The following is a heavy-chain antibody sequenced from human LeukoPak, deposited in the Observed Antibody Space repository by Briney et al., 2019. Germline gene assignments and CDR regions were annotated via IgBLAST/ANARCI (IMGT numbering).Heavy chain of an antibody. Sequence: ASVKVSCRASGYTFTSYGISWVRQDPGQGLEWMGWISAYNGNTEYAQKLQGRVTMTTDTSTSTAYMELRSLRSDDTAVYYCARVLGIQIWGSFDYWGQGTLVTVSS. D-gene: IGHD5-18*01. CDR1: GYTFTSYG. CDR2: ISAYNGNT. J-gene: IGHJ4*02. CDR3: ARVLGIQIWGSFDY. V-gene: IGHV1-18*01.